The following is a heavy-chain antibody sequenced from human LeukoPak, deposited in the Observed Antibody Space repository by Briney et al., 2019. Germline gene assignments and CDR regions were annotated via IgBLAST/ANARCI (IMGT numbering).Heavy chain of an antibody. V-gene: IGHV3-53*01. D-gene: IGHD5-18*01. CDR1: GFTVSDNY. Sequence: PGGSPRLSCAASGFTVSDNYMSWVRQAPGKGLEWVSIFYSGGSTYYADSVKGRFTISRDNSKNILYLQMNSLRAEDTAVYYCAREVGYSYGHDFWGQGTLVTVSS. J-gene: IGHJ4*02. CDR3: AREVGYSYGHDF. CDR2: FYSGGST.